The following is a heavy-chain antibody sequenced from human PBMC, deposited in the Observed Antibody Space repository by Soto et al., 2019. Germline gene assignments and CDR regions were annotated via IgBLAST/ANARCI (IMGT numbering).Heavy chain of an antibody. CDR2: VYPGDSDT. J-gene: IGHJ6*03. Sequence: GESLKISCEGSGYSFTTYWIAWVRQMPGKGLEWMGFVYPGDSDTRYSPSFQGQVTISADKSITTAYLQWSSLKALDTAVYYCARLNRPEAGFVNYMDVWGKGTTVTVSS. CDR1: GYSFTTYW. D-gene: IGHD3-3*01. V-gene: IGHV5-51*01. CDR3: ARLNRPEAGFVNYMDV.